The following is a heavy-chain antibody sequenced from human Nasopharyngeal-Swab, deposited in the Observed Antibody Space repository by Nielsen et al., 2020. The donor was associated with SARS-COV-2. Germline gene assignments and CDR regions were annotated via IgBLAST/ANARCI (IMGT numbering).Heavy chain of an antibody. CDR2: IIPILGIA. D-gene: IGHD3-22*01. CDR1: GGTFISYS. J-gene: IGHJ6*02. CDR3: ARGQYYYDSSGYHMDV. Sequence: SFKVSCNASGGTFISYSISWGGHAPRERGVWMGRIIPILGIANYAQKFQGRVTITADKSTSTAYMELSSLRSEDTAVYYCARGQYYYDSSGYHMDVWGQGTTVTVSS. V-gene: IGHV1-69*04.